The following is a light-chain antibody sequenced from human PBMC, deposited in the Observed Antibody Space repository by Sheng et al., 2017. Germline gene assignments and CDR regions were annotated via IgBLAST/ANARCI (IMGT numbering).Light chain of an antibody. CDR3: QQYAYSPWT. V-gene: IGKV3-20*01. Sequence: EIVLTQSPGTLSLSPGERATLSCRASQTVPRNYLAWYQQKPGQAPRLLIYGASTRATGIPDRFSGSGSGTDFTLTISRLEPEDFAVYYCQQYAYSPWTFGQGTKVEIK. J-gene: IGKJ1*01. CDR1: QTVPRNY. CDR2: GAS.